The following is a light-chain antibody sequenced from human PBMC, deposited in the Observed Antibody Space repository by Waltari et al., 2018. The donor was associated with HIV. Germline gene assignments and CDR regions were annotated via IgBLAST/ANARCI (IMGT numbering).Light chain of an antibody. CDR3: QSIDRGTTWV. J-gene: IGLJ3*02. Sequence: SYKLTQSPSVSVSPGQTATITCSGDIRPEHKSWYRQRPGQAPVVVLYKDIERPSGIPDRFSGSRSGTTLTLTISGVQTEDEADYYCQSIDRGTTWVFGGGTKLTVL. CDR1: IRPEHK. CDR2: KDI. V-gene: IGLV3-25*03.